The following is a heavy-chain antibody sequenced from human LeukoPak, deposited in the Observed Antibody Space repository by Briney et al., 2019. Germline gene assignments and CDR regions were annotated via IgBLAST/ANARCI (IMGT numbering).Heavy chain of an antibody. V-gene: IGHV4-39*07. CDR1: GGSISSSSYY. CDR2: IYYSGST. J-gene: IGHJ4*02. Sequence: PSETLSLTCTVSGGSISSSSYYWGWIRQPPGKGLEWIGSIYYSGSTYYNPSLKSRVTISVDTSKNQFSLKLSSVTAADTAVYYCARVVRGGPAASFDYWGQGTLVTVSS. D-gene: IGHD2-2*01. CDR3: ARVVRGGPAASFDY.